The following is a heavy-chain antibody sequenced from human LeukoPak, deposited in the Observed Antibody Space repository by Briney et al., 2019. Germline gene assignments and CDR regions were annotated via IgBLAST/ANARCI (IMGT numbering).Heavy chain of an antibody. CDR3: ARVRGFRGYYGSGSYKY. V-gene: IGHV1-18*01. CDR1: GYTFTSYG. Sequence: GASVKVSCKASGYTFTSYGISWVRQAPGQGLEWVGWIIAYNGNTNYAQKLQGRVTMSTDTSTSTAYMELRSLRSDDTAVYYCARVRGFRGYYGSGSYKYWGQGTLVTVSS. D-gene: IGHD3-10*01. J-gene: IGHJ4*02. CDR2: IIAYNGNT.